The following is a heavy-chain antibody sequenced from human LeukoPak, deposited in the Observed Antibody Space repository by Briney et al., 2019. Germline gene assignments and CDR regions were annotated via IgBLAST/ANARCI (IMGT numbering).Heavy chain of an antibody. V-gene: IGHV4-59*01. CDR3: ARDRYGGNSFMGD. CDR1: GGSISSYY. CDR2: IYYSGST. Sequence: PSETLSLTCTVSGGSISSYYWSWIRQPPGKGLEWIGYIYYSGSTNYNPSLKSRVTISVDTSKNQFSLKLSSVTAADTAVYYCARDRYGGNSFMGDWGQGTLVTVSS. J-gene: IGHJ4*02. D-gene: IGHD4-23*01.